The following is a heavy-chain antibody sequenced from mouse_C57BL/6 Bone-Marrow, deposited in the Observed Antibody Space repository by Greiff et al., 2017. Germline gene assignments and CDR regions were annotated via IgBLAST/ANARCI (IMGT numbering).Heavy chain of an antibody. CDR2: IDPSDSYT. CDR1: GYTFTSYW. J-gene: IGHJ1*03. D-gene: IGHD2-14*01. CDR3: ARYDYWYFDV. Sequence: QVQLQQPGAELVMPGASVKLSCKASGYTFTSYWMHWVTQRPGQGLEWIGEIDPSDSYTNYNQKFKGKSTLTVDKSSSTAYRQLSSLTSEDSAVDYCARYDYWYFDVWGKGTTVTVSS. V-gene: IGHV1-69*01.